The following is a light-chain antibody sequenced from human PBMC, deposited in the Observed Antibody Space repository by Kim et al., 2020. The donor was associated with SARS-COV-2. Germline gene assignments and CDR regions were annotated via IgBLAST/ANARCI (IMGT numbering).Light chain of an antibody. CDR3: QPDYRYCT. CDR1: KSIGTS. J-gene: IGKJ2*01. CDR2: KAS. Sequence: LSPMGGDRLTIACRASKSIGTSLGWLQQKSGKAPKVLIYKASSLESGVSARSGGSGYETEFTLANSRLETYDFATYYCQPDYRYCTFGEGTRLE. V-gene: IGKV1-5*03.